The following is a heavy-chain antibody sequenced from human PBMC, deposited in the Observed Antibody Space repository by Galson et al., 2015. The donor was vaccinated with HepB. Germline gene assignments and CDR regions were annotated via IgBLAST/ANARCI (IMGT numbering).Heavy chain of an antibody. CDR1: GFTFSNYA. CDR3: AKDLGYGSGTYFYYFDY. Sequence: SLRLSCAASGFTFSNYAMTWVRQAPGKGLEWVSAISGAGDSTYYADFVKGRFTVSRDNSKNTLYLQMNSLRAEDTAVYYCAKDLGYGSGTYFYYFDYWGQGTLVTVSS. CDR2: ISGAGDST. V-gene: IGHV3-23*01. D-gene: IGHD3-10*01. J-gene: IGHJ4*02.